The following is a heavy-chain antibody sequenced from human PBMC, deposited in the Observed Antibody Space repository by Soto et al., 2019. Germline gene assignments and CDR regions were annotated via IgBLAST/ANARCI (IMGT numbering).Heavy chain of an antibody. CDR3: VKSLGMYYYDSSGYYHYDY. J-gene: IGHJ4*02. D-gene: IGHD3-22*01. Sequence: SAGSLRLSCAASGFTFSSYAMSWVRQAPGKGLEWVSAISGSGVSTYYADSVKGRFTISRDNSKNTLYLQMNSMRAEDTAVYYCVKSLGMYYYDSSGYYHYDYWGQGTLVNVSS. V-gene: IGHV3-23*01. CDR1: GFTFSSYA. CDR2: ISGSGVST.